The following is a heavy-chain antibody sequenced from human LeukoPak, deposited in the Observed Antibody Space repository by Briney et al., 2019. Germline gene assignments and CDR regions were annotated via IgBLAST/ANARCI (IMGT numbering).Heavy chain of an antibody. Sequence: TPGGSLRFSCAASGFTFSDYYRSWIRQAPGKGLEWVSYISSSGSTIYYADSVKGRFTISRDNAKNSLYLQMNSLRAEDTAVYYCARDIDSSGYSDAFDIWGQGTMVTVSS. D-gene: IGHD3-22*01. CDR2: ISSSGSTI. V-gene: IGHV3-11*01. CDR3: ARDIDSSGYSDAFDI. J-gene: IGHJ3*02. CDR1: GFTFSDYY.